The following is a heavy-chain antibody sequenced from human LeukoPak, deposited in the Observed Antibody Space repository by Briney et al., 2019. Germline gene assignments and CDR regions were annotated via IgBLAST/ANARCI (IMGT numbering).Heavy chain of an antibody. CDR1: GYTFTGYY. CDR3: ARGYCSGGSCYLMDY. D-gene: IGHD2-15*01. J-gene: IGHJ4*02. Sequence: ASVKVSCKASGYTFTGYYMHWVRQAPGQGLEWMGWINPDSGGTNYAQKFQGRVTMTRDTSISTAYMELSRLRSDDAAVYYCARGYCSGGSCYLMDYWGQGTLVTVSS. V-gene: IGHV1-2*02. CDR2: INPDSGGT.